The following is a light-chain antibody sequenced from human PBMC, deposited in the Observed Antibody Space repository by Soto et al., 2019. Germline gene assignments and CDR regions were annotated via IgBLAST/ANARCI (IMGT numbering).Light chain of an antibody. Sequence: EIVLTQSPGSLSLSPGERATLSCRASQTVTSNYLAWFQQKPGQAPRILIYGASSRATGIPDRFSGSGSGTDFTRTISRLEPEDFAVYYCQQYGSSPTFGQGTKVEI. V-gene: IGKV3-20*01. CDR1: QTVTSNY. J-gene: IGKJ1*01. CDR2: GAS. CDR3: QQYGSSPT.